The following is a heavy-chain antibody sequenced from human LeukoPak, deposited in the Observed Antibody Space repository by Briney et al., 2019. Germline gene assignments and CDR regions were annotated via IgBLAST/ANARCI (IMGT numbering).Heavy chain of an antibody. CDR3: AIRITTTAYDY. CDR2: INHSGST. CDR1: GGSISSNNW. D-gene: IGHD1-1*01. Sequence: PSETLSLTCAVSGGSISSNNWWIWVRQSPGKGLEWIGEINHSGSTNYNPSLKSRITISVATSKNQFSLRLSSVTAADTAVYYCAIRITTTAYDYWGRGTLVTVSS. V-gene: IGHV4-4*02. J-gene: IGHJ4*02.